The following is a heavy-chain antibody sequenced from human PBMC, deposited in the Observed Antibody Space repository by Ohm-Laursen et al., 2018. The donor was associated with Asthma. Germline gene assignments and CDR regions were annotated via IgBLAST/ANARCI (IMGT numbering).Heavy chain of an antibody. D-gene: IGHD3-16*01. J-gene: IGHJ4*02. Sequence: SLRLSCEASGFTFSSYAMHWVRQAPGKGLEWVAVISYDGSNRYYADSVKGRFTISRDNSKNTLYLQMNSLRAEDTAVYYCATNLPYEAENYWGQGTLVTVSS. CDR3: ATNLPYEAENY. CDR2: ISYDGSNR. V-gene: IGHV3-30-3*01. CDR1: GFTFSSYA.